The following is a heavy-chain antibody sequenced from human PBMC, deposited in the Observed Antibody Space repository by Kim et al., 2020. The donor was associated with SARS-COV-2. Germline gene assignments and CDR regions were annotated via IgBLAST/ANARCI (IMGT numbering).Heavy chain of an antibody. CDR3: ARDQSRAGPTTVDY. J-gene: IGHJ4*02. V-gene: IGHV3-74*01. Sequence: GGSLRLSCAASEFTFRTSWMHWVRQAPGKGLIWVSRIDSRGSSAIYADFVKGRFTISRDNTKNTLYLQMNSLRAEDSTVYYCARDQSRAGPTTVDYWGQGTLVTVSS. CDR2: IDSRGSSA. D-gene: IGHD1-26*01. CDR1: EFTFRTSW.